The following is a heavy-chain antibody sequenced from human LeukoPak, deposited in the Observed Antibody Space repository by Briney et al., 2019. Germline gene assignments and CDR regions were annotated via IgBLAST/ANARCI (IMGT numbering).Heavy chain of an antibody. Sequence: GGSLRLSCAASGFSFSSYAMTWVRQAPGKGLEWVSALSVSGGNTYYADSVKGRFTISRDNSKNTLYLQMNSLRADDTAVYYCGKTRVGYDYWGQGTLVIVSS. D-gene: IGHD5-12*01. CDR3: GKTRVGYDY. CDR1: GFSFSSYA. CDR2: LSVSGGNT. V-gene: IGHV3-23*01. J-gene: IGHJ4*02.